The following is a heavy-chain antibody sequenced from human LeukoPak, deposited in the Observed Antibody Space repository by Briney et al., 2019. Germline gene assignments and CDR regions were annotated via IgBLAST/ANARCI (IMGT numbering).Heavy chain of an antibody. J-gene: IGHJ4*02. V-gene: IGHV3-7*04. CDR3: ARVIFSRYSGSRYYFDY. CDR2: IKQDGSEK. CDR1: GFASSSYW. D-gene: IGHD1-26*01. Sequence: GGSLRLSCAASGFASSSYWMSWVRQAPGKGLEWVANIKQDGSEKYYVDSVKGRFTISRDNAKNSLYLQMNSLRAEDTAVYYCARVIFSRYSGSRYYFDYWGQGTLVTVSS.